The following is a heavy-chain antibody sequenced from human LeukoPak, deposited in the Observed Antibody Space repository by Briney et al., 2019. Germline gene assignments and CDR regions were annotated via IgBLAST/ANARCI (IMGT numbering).Heavy chain of an antibody. Sequence: PGGSLRLSCAASGFTFSSYTMNWVRQPPGKGLEWVSNIGTSSTTIYYADSVKGRFTISRDNAKNSLYLQMNSLRADDTAVYYCAKEAEDDILTGPGFPFDYWGQGTLVTVSS. CDR3: AKEAEDDILTGPGFPFDY. CDR2: IGTSSTTI. D-gene: IGHD3-9*01. CDR1: GFTFSSYT. J-gene: IGHJ4*02. V-gene: IGHV3-48*01.